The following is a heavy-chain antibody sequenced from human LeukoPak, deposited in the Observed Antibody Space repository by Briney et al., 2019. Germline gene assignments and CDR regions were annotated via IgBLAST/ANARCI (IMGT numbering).Heavy chain of an antibody. J-gene: IGHJ4*02. CDR1: GYIYTGYY. D-gene: IGHD2-15*01. CDR3: ARGYCSGGCFTLFDY. V-gene: IGHV1-2*02. CDR2: INPNSGGT. Sequence: GASVKVSCKASGYIYTGYYMHWVRQPTGQGLECMGCINPNSGGTNYAQKFQGRVTMTRDTSISIAYMELSSLRSDDTAVYYCARGYCSGGCFTLFDYWGQGTLVTVSS.